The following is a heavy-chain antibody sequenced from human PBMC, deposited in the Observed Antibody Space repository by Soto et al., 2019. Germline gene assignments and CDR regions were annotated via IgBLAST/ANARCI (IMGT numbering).Heavy chain of an antibody. D-gene: IGHD6-6*01. V-gene: IGHV1-18*01. CDR3: ARGIAARSISFYYYYYGMDV. CDR1: GYTFTSYG. CDR2: ISAYNGNT. Sequence: GASVKVSCKASGYTFTSYGISWVRQAPGQGLEWMGWISAYNGNTNYAQKLQGRVTMTTDTSTSTAYMELRSLRSDDTAVYYCARGIAARSISFYYYYYGMDVWGQGTTVTVSS. J-gene: IGHJ6*02.